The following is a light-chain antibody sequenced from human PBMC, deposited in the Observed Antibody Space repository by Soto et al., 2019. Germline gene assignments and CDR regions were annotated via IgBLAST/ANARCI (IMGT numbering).Light chain of an antibody. J-gene: IGKJ1*01. CDR1: QSISSY. CDR2: AAS. CDR3: QQCYSASVT. Sequence: DLQMTQSPSSLSASVGDRVTITCRASQSISSYLNWYQQKPGKAPKLLIYAASSLQSGVPSRFSGSGSGTDFTLTISSLQPEDFATYYCQQCYSASVTFGQGTKVEIK. V-gene: IGKV1-39*01.